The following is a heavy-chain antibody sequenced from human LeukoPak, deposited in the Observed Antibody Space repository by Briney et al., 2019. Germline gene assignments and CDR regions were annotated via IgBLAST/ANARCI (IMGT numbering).Heavy chain of an antibody. CDR1: GGSISSMSYY. D-gene: IGHD3-3*01. V-gene: IGHV4-39*01. CDR3: ARRKDFWSGLINY. Sequence: SENLSFTCTVSGGSISSMSYYWRWIRQPPGKVLEWIGCMFYTGSTYYNPSLKNRLTMSVDTSKNQFSLKLSSVTAADTAVYYCARRKDFWSGLINYWGQGTLVTVSS. CDR2: MFYTGST. J-gene: IGHJ4*02.